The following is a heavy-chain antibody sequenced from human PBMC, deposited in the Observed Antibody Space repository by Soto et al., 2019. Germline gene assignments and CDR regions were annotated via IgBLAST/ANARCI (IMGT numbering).Heavy chain of an antibody. J-gene: IGHJ4*02. CDR1: GFTVSSTY. Sequence: GGSLRLSCAASGFTVSSTYMSWFRQAPGKALEWVSIIFRSGESLYADSVKGRFTISRDSSDNTVYLQMNSLKAEDTAVYYCARGGIGMVRTFDHWGQGTLVTVS. CDR2: IFRSGES. CDR3: ARGGIGMVRTFDH. D-gene: IGHD3-10*01. V-gene: IGHV3-53*01.